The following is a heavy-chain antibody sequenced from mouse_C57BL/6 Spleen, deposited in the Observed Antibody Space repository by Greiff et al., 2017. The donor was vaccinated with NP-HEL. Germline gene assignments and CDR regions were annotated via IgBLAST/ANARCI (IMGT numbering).Heavy chain of an antibody. CDR1: GFTFSDYG. V-gene: IGHV5-17*01. CDR2: ISSGSSTI. J-gene: IGHJ4*01. D-gene: IGHD1-1*01. CDR3: ARRDYGSSHYAMDY. Sequence: EVKLVESGGGLVKPGGSLKLSCAASGFTFSDYGMHWVRQAPEKGLEWVAYISSGSSTIYYADTVKGRFTISRDNAKNTLFLQMTSLRSEDTARYYCARRDYGSSHYAMDYWGQGTSVTVSS.